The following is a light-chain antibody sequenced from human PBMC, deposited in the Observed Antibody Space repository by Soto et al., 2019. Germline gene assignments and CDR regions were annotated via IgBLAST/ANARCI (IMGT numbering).Light chain of an antibody. CDR1: SSNIGSHS. Sequence: QSVLTQPPSASGTPGQRITISCSGSSSNIGSHSVNWYQQLPGTAPKLLIYRSSQRPSGVPDRFSGSKSGTSASLAISGLQSGDEADYFCALWDDSRNGPVFGGGTKVTVL. CDR2: RSS. CDR3: ALWDDSRNGPV. V-gene: IGLV1-44*01. J-gene: IGLJ3*02.